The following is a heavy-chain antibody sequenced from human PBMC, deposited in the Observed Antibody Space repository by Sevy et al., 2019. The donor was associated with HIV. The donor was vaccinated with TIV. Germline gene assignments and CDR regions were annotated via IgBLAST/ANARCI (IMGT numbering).Heavy chain of an antibody. CDR1: GGSISSGDYY. Sequence: SETLSLTCTVSGGSISSGDYYWSWIRQPPGKGLEWIGYIYYSGSTYYNPSLKSRVTISVDTSKNQFSLKLSSVTAAETAVYYCARTYYDFWSGPESYYFDYWGQGTLVTVSS. CDR3: ARTYYDFWSGPESYYFDY. V-gene: IGHV4-30-4*01. CDR2: IYYSGST. J-gene: IGHJ4*02. D-gene: IGHD3-3*01.